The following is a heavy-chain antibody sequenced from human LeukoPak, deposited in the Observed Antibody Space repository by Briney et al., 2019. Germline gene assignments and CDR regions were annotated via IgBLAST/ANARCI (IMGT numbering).Heavy chain of an antibody. CDR2: ISGDGGST. D-gene: IGHD6-19*01. J-gene: IGHJ4*02. CDR3: TRESKRSGWYDY. Sequence: GGSLRLPCAASGFIFDGYAINWVRQAPGKGLEWVSLISGDGGSTCYADSVKGRFIIFRDNSNNSPSLQMSRLRSEDTVLYYCTRESKRSGWYDYWGQGTLVTVST. V-gene: IGHV3-43*02. CDR1: GFIFDGYA.